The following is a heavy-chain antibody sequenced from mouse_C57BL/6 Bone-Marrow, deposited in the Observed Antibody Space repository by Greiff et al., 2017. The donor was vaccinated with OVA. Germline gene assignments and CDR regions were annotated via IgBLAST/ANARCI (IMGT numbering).Heavy chain of an antibody. CDR3: ASLTTGWYFDD. J-gene: IGHJ1*03. CDR2: IHPNSGST. CDR1: GYTFTSYW. D-gene: IGHD1-1*01. Sequence: VQLQQSGAELVKPGASVKLSCKASGYTFTSYWMHWVKQRPGQGLEWIGMIHPNSGSTNYNEKFKSKATLTVDKSSSTAYMQLSSLTSEDSAVYYCASLTTGWYFDDWGTGTTVTVSS. V-gene: IGHV1-64*01.